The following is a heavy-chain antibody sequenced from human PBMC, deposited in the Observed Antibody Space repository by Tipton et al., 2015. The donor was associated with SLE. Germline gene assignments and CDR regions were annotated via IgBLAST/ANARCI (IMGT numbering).Heavy chain of an antibody. V-gene: IGHV3-20*04. CDR1: GFTFDDHG. J-gene: IGHJ4*02. D-gene: IGHD6-19*01. Sequence: LSLTCTASGFTFDDHGMTWVRQAPGKGLEWVSGINWSGQTKTYADSVKGRFTISRDNAKNSLFLQMDSLRVEDTAFYYCAKDIGTVAGLIEYWGQGTLVTVSS. CDR2: INWSGQTK. CDR3: AKDIGTVAGLIEY.